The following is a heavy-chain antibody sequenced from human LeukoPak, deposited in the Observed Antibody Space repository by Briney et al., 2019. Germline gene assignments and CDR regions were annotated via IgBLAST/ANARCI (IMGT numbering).Heavy chain of an antibody. D-gene: IGHD4-17*01. V-gene: IGHV4-34*01. J-gene: IGHJ6*03. Sequence: PSETLSLTCAVYGGSFGGYYWSWIRQPPGKGLEWIGEINHSGSTNYNPSLKSRVTISVDTSKNQFSLKLSSVTAADTAVYYCARGMDDYGDYEGHSRYYYYMDVWGKGTTVTVSS. CDR3: ARGMDDYGDYEGHSRYYYYMDV. CDR1: GGSFGGYY. CDR2: INHSGST.